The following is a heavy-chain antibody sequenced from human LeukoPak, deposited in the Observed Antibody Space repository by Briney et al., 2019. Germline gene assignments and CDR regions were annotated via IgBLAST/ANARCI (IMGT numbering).Heavy chain of an antibody. CDR3: ATDRNSGKYYDY. V-gene: IGHV3-33*01. Sequence: GRSLRLSCVVSGLRYRNYGMHWVRQAPGKGLEWVAVIYYDGSNQYYADSVKGRFTVSRDNAKNILYLQMDSLRAEDTAVYYCATDRNSGKYYDYWGQGTLVTVSS. CDR2: IYYDGSNQ. CDR1: GLRYRNYG. J-gene: IGHJ4*02. D-gene: IGHD1-26*01.